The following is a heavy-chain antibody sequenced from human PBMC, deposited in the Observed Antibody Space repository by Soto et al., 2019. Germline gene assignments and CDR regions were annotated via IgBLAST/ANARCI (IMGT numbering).Heavy chain of an antibody. D-gene: IGHD6-13*01. V-gene: IGHV3-48*02. CDR3: VRQGSWYRGGAFDI. Sequence: EVQLVESGGGLVQPGGSLRLSCAASGFTFSSYSMNWVRQAPGKGLEWVSYISSSSSTIYYADSVKGRFTISRDNAKNSLYLQVNSLRDDDTAVYYCVRQGSWYRGGAFDIWGQGTMVTVSS. CDR1: GFTFSSYS. CDR2: ISSSSSTI. J-gene: IGHJ3*02.